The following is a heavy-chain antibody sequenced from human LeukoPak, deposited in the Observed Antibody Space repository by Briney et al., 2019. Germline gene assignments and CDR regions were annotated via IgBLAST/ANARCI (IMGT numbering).Heavy chain of an antibody. D-gene: IGHD6-19*01. Sequence: ASVKVSCKASGYTFTSYATNWVRQAPGQGLEWMGIINPSGGSTTYAQKFQGRVTMTRDTSTSTVYMELSSLRSEDTALFYCARGGSLAAAPHRYYFDYWGQGTPVTVSS. V-gene: IGHV1-46*01. CDR3: ARGGSLAAAPHRYYFDY. CDR1: GYTFTSYA. J-gene: IGHJ4*02. CDR2: INPSGGST.